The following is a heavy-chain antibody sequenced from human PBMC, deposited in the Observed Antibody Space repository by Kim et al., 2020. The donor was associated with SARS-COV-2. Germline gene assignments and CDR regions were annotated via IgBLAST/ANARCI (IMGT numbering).Heavy chain of an antibody. CDR2: ISAYNGNT. J-gene: IGHJ2*01. V-gene: IGHV1-18*01. CDR3: ARDKLLWFGELPEKVGGWYFDL. Sequence: ASVKVSCKASGYTFTSYGISWVRQAPGQGLEWMGWISAYNGNTNYAQKLQGRVTMTTDTSTSTSYMELRSLRSDDTAVYYCARDKLLWFGELPEKVGGWYFDLWGRGTLVTVSS. CDR1: GYTFTSYG. D-gene: IGHD3-10*01.